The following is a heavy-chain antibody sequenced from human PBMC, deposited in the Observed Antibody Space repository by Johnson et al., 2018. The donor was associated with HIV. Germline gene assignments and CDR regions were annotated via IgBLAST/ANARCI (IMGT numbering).Heavy chain of an antibody. Sequence: VQLVESGGGLVQPGRSLRLSCAASGFTFDDYAMHWVRLGPGKGLEWVSGIGWNSGSIGYADSVRGRFTISRDNAKNSLFLQMNTLRTEDTAWYYCAKALYGSEAFGIWGQGTMVTVSS. CDR2: IGWNSGSI. CDR3: AKALYGSEAFGI. D-gene: IGHD3-10*01. V-gene: IGHV3-9*01. J-gene: IGHJ3*02. CDR1: GFTFDDYA.